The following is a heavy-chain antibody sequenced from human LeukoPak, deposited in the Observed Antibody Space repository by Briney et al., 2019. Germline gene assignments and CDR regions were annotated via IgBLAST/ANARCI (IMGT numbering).Heavy chain of an antibody. V-gene: IGHV3-21*01. CDR2: ISSSSSYI. CDR1: GFTFSGYS. CDR3: ARGKVGKLDY. D-gene: IGHD3-10*01. Sequence: GGSLRLSCAASGFTFSGYSMDWVRQAPGKGLEWVSSISSSSSYIYYADSVKGRFTISRDNAKNSLYLQMDSLRAEDTAVYYCARGKVGKLDYWGQGTLVTVSS. J-gene: IGHJ4*02.